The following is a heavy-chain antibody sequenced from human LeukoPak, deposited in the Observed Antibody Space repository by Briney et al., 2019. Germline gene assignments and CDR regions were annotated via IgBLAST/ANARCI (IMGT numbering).Heavy chain of an antibody. D-gene: IGHD6-19*01. CDR2: IIPIFGTA. CDR3: ASAVAGSVMDY. CDR1: GGTFSSYA. V-gene: IGHV1-69*05. J-gene: IGHJ4*02. Sequence: ASVTVSCKCSGGTFSSYAISWVRQAPGQGLEWMGGIIPIFGTANYAQKFQVRVTITTYKSTSTAYMELRSMRSEDTAVYYWASAVAGSVMDYWGQGTLVIVSS.